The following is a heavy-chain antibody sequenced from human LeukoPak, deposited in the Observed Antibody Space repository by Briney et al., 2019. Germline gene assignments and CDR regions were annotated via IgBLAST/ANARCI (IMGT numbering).Heavy chain of an antibody. J-gene: IGHJ4*02. CDR2: IYYSGST. Sequence: MPSETLSLTCTVSGGSISSGGYYWSWIRQHPGKGLEWIGYIYYSGSTYYNPSLKSRVTISVDKSKNQFSLKLSSVTAADTAVYYCASSVGIAAAAGTPPDYWGQGTLVTVSS. CDR1: GGSISSGGYY. D-gene: IGHD6-13*01. V-gene: IGHV4-31*03. CDR3: ASSVGIAAAAGTPPDY.